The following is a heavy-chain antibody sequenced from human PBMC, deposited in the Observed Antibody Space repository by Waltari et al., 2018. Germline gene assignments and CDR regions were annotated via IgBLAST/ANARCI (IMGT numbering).Heavy chain of an antibody. J-gene: IGHJ6*02. CDR1: GLSVSSNY. V-gene: IGHV3-53*02. CDR2: IYDGGSS. CDR3: ARVWRNYHYYGMDV. D-gene: IGHD3-16*01. Sequence: EVQLVETGGGMTQPGGSLRLSWAASGLSVSSNYISWVRQAPGRGLEWVSTIYDGGSSYYVDSVKGRLTISRDNSKNTVYLQMNSLRVDDTAVYYCARVWRNYHYYGMDVWGQGTTVTVSS.